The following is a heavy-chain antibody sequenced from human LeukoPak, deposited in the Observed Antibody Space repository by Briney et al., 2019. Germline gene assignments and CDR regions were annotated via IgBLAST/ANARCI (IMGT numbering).Heavy chain of an antibody. V-gene: IGHV3-49*04. J-gene: IGHJ6*02. D-gene: IGHD4-11*01. CDR2: IRSKAYGGTT. CDR1: GFTFGDYA. Sequence: GGSLRLSCTASGFTFGDYAMSWVRQAPGKGLEWVGFIRSKAYGGTTEYAASVKGRFTISRDDSKSIAYLQMNSLETEDTAVYYCTRDSLYSNYVGSYYYYYYGMDVWGQGTTVTVSS. CDR3: TRDSLYSNYVGSYYYYYYGMDV.